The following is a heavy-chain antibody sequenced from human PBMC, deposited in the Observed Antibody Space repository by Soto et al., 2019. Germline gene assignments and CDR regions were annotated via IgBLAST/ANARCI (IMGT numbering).Heavy chain of an antibody. Sequence: ASVKVSCKVSGYTLTSYDINWVRQATGQGLEWMGWMNPNSGNTGYAQKFQGRVTMTRNTSISTAYMELSSLRSEDTAVYYCARVVEAAAGDYYYYYRDVWGKGTTVTVSS. V-gene: IGHV1-8*01. CDR3: ARVVEAAAGDYYYYYRDV. CDR2: MNPNSGNT. D-gene: IGHD6-13*01. J-gene: IGHJ6*03. CDR1: GYTLTSYD.